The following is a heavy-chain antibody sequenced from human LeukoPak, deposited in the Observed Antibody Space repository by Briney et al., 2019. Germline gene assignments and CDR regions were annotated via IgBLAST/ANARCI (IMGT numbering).Heavy chain of an antibody. CDR2: FDPEDGET. J-gene: IGHJ4*02. Sequence: ASVKVSCKASGYTFTGYYIHWVRQAPGQGLEWMGGFDPEDGETIYAQKFQGRVTMTEDTSTDTAYMELSSLRSEDTAVYYCAVGEYFDYWGQGTPVTVSS. CDR1: GYTFTGYY. D-gene: IGHD3-10*01. CDR3: AVGEYFDY. V-gene: IGHV1-24*01.